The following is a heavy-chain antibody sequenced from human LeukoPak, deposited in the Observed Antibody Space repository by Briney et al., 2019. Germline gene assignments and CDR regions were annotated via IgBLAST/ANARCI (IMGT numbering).Heavy chain of an antibody. V-gene: IGHV5-51*01. J-gene: IGHJ4*02. CDR1: GCSFTSYW. Sequence: KISCKGSGCSFTSYWIGWVRQMPGKGREWMGIIYPGDSDTRYSPSFQGEVTISADKSISNTYLQWSSREASDTAMYYCARHGEGGYSYGLPLYWGQGTLVTVSS. CDR3: ARHGEGGYSYGLPLY. CDR2: IYPGDSDT. D-gene: IGHD5-18*01.